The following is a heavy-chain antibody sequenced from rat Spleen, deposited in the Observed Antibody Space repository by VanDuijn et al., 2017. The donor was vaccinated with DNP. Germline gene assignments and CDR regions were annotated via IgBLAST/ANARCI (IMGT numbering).Heavy chain of an antibody. Sequence: EVQLVESGGGLVQPGRSLKLSCAASGFTFSAYYMAWVRQAPAKGLEWVAYIGSPAYAPYHCDSVKGRFTISRDNAKSTLYLQMNSLRSEDMATYYCVRWNSGHFDYWGQGVMVTVSS. CDR3: VRWNSGHFDY. J-gene: IGHJ2*01. D-gene: IGHD4-3*01. CDR2: IGSPAYAP. V-gene: IGHV5-22*01. CDR1: GFTFSAYY.